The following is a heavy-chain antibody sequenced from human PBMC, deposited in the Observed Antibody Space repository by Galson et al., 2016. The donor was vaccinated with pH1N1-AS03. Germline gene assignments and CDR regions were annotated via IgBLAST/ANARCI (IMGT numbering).Heavy chain of an antibody. Sequence: SVKVSCKASGYTFSNFGTSWVRQAPGQGLEWMGWISPQNGNTQYAQRLEGRVTMTTDTSTSTAYMELWSLTYDDTAVYYCARAAPFDPWGQRTLVIVSS. D-gene: IGHD2-15*01. CDR1: GYTFSNFG. J-gene: IGHJ5*02. CDR3: ARAAPFDP. V-gene: IGHV1-18*04. CDR2: ISPQNGNT.